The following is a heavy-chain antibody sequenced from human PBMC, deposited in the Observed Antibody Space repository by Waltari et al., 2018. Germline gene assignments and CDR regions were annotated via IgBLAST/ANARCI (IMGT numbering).Heavy chain of an antibody. Sequence: QVQLHQWGAGLLEPLETLSLDCSFYSGPATPSYWNWPRQPPGKGLEWIGEINHHGATNYNPSLTSRATISLDTSRQRFSLSLDSVTVADTAVYYCARNDFNLYDWSERYAFDIWGPGTVVNVSS. J-gene: IGHJ3*02. CDR3: ARNDFNLYDWSERYAFDI. CDR1: SGPATPSY. CDR2: INHHGAT. V-gene: IGHV4-34*01. D-gene: IGHD1-20*01.